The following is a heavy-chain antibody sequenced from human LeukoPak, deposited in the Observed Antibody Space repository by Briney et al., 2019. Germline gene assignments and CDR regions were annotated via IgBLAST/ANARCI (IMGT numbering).Heavy chain of an antibody. D-gene: IGHD3-22*01. J-gene: IGHJ4*02. CDR1: GFTVSSNY. Sequence: TGGSLRLSCAASGFTVSSNYMSWVRQAPGKGLEWVSVIYSGGSTYYADSVKGRFTISRGNSKNTLYLQMNSLRAEDTAVYYCARLSGYPKYYFDYWGQGTLVTVSS. CDR3: ARLSGYPKYYFDY. CDR2: IYSGGST. V-gene: IGHV3-66*04.